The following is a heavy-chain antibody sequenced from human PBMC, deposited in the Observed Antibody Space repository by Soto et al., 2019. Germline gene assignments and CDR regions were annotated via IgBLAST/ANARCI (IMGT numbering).Heavy chain of an antibody. CDR1: GFSFTTYA. J-gene: IGHJ4*02. CDR2: IGGGGDTT. Sequence: ASVKVSCVASGFSFTTYAMSWVRQAPGKGLEWVSAIGGGGDTTYYADSVRGRFTISRDNSKNTLYLQMNSLRAEDAAIYYCAKDWAATRGYLDSWGQGTLVTVSS. V-gene: IGHV3-23*01. CDR3: AKDWAATRGYLDS. D-gene: IGHD6-13*01.